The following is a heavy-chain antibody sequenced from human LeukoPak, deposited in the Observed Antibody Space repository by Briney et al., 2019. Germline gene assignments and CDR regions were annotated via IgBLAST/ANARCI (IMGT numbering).Heavy chain of an antibody. J-gene: IGHJ4*02. CDR1: GFIFSNYE. Sequence: GGSLRLSCAASGFIFSNYEMNWVRQAPGKGLEWVSYISSSGSTIYYADSVKGRFTISRDNAKDSLFLQMNGLRAEDTAVYYCARISEGIAARYWGQGTLVTASS. V-gene: IGHV3-48*03. D-gene: IGHD6-6*01. CDR2: ISSSGSTI. CDR3: ARISEGIAARY.